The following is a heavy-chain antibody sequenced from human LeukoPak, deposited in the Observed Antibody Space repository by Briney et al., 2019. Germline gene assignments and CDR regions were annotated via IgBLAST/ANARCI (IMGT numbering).Heavy chain of an antibody. Sequence: GSLRLSCAASGFTFSSYWMSWVRQAPGKGLEWVANIKQDGSEKYYVDSVKGRFTISRDNAKNSLYLQMNSLRAEDTAVYYCARGGGLGTYYDFWSGYYFDYWGQGTLVTVSS. J-gene: IGHJ4*02. CDR2: IKQDGSEK. CDR3: ARGGGLGTYYDFWSGYYFDY. CDR1: GFTFSSYW. D-gene: IGHD3-3*01. V-gene: IGHV3-7*01.